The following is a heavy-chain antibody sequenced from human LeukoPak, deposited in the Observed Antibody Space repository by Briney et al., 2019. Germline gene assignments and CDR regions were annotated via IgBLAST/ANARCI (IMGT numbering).Heavy chain of an antibody. J-gene: IGHJ4*02. D-gene: IGHD3-3*01. V-gene: IGHV4-31*03. CDR2: IYFSGST. CDR3: ARGPAGDYDFWSGGNFDY. CDR1: VGSISSGGYY. Sequence: PSETLSLTCTVSVGSISSGGYYWSWIRQHPGECLGCIGFIYFSGSTYYNPSLKTRVPISVATSKNQFSLKLSSVTAADTAVYYCARGPAGDYDFWSGGNFDYWGQGTLVTVSS.